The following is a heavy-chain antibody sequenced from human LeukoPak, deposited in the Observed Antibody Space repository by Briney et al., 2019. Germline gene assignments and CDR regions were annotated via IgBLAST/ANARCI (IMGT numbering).Heavy chain of an antibody. CDR1: GGTFSSYA. D-gene: IGHD5-24*01. CDR3: AREIGPIQLHLWGSAFDY. CDR2: IIPIFGTA. V-gene: IGHV1-69*05. J-gene: IGHJ4*02. Sequence: GASVKVSCKASGGTFSSYAISWVRQAPGQGLEWMGGIIPIFGTASYAQKFQGRVTMTRDTSTSTVYMELSSLRSEDTAVYYCAREIGPIQLHLWGSAFDYWGQGTLVTVSS.